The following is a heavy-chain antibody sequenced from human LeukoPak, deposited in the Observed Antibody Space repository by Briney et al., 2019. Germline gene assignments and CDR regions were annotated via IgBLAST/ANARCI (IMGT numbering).Heavy chain of an antibody. Sequence: PGGTLRLSCAASGFTFSSYGMSWVRQAPGKGLEWVSAISGSGGSTYYADSVKGRFTISRDNSKNTLYLQMNSLRAEDTAVYYCAKLDDVLLWFGDPDYWGQGTLVTVSS. V-gene: IGHV3-23*01. J-gene: IGHJ4*02. D-gene: IGHD3-10*01. CDR3: AKLDDVLLWFGDPDY. CDR2: ISGSGGST. CDR1: GFTFSSYG.